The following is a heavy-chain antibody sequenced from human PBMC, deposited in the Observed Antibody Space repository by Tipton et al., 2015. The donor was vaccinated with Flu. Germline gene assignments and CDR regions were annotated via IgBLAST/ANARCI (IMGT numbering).Heavy chain of an antibody. CDR3: ARSPHGMA. CDR2: IYSDGTT. D-gene: IGHD1-14*01. V-gene: IGHV3-53*04. Sequence: SLXLSCVASGFTVTSNHMSWVRQAPGKGLEWVSVIYSDGTTGYADSVKGRFTISRHSSENTLYLQMNSLRSDDTALYYCARSPHGMAWGQGTLVTVSS. CDR1: GFTVTSNH. J-gene: IGHJ5*02.